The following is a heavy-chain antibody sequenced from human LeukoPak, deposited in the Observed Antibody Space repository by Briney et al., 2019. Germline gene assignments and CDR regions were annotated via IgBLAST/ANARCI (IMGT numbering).Heavy chain of an antibody. Sequence: GGSLRLSCAASGFTFSSYAMSWVRQPPSKGLEWVSSISAGGGNTNYADSVKGRFTISRENPKKTLYLQMNSLRAEDTAVYYYSKQGIVLIPSTFFFKTEFDFWGQGTLVTVSS. D-gene: IGHD2-8*02. CDR2: ISAGGGNT. CDR3: SKQGIVLIPSTFFFKTEFDF. J-gene: IGHJ4*02. CDR1: GFTFSSYA. V-gene: IGHV3-23*01.